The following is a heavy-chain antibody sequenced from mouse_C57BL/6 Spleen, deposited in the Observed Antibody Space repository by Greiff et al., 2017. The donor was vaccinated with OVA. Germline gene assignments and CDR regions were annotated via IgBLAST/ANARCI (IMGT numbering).Heavy chain of an antibody. CDR3: ARRIYYYGSSYVGYFDY. D-gene: IGHD1-1*01. V-gene: IGHV1-82*01. Sequence: LVESGPELVKPGASVKISCKASGYAFSSSWMNWVKQRPGKGLEWIGRIYPGDGDTNYNGKFKGKATLTADKSSSTAYMQLSSLTSEDSAVYFCARRIYYYGSSYVGYFDYWGQGTTLTVSS. CDR2: IYPGDGDT. CDR1: GYAFSSSW. J-gene: IGHJ2*01.